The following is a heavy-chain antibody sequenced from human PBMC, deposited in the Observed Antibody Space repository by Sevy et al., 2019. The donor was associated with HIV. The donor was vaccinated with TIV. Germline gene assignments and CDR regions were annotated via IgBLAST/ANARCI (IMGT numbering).Heavy chain of an antibody. J-gene: IGHJ4*02. CDR2: ISDDGNNK. Sequence: GGSLRLSCTAFGFTFSTYAMYWVRQAPGKGLEWVTVISDDGNNKDYADSVKGRFTISRDNSKNTLYLQMNSLRADDTAVYYSASHYYDSTGYYFPLEYWGQGTRVTVSS. D-gene: IGHD3-22*01. V-gene: IGHV3-30*04. CDR3: ASHYYDSTGYYFPLEY. CDR1: GFTFSTYA.